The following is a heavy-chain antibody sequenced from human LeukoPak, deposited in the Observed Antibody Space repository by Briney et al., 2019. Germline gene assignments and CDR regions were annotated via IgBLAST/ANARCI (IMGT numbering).Heavy chain of an antibody. CDR1: GFTFSSYW. V-gene: IGHV3-74*01. D-gene: IGHD5-18*01. J-gene: IGHJ4*02. Sequence: GGSLRLSCAASGFTFSSYWMHWVRQAPGKGLVWVSRINSDGSSTSYADSVKGRFTISRDNSKNTLYLQMNSLRAEDTAVYYCARDEDHGPIQLWRPFDYWGQGTLVTVSS. CDR3: ARDEDHGPIQLWRPFDY. CDR2: INSDGSST.